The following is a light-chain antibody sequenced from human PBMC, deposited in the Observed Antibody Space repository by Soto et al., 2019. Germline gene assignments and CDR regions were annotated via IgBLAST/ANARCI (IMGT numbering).Light chain of an antibody. CDR1: QSVSSDY. CDR2: GAS. CDR3: QQYGTSPT. J-gene: IGKJ1*01. Sequence: EVVLTQSPGTLSLSPGERATLSCRASQSVSSDYLAWYQQNPGQAPRLLIYGASSRATGIPDRFSGSGSGTDFTLTISRLEPEDFAVYYCQQYGTSPTFGQGTKVDIK. V-gene: IGKV3-20*01.